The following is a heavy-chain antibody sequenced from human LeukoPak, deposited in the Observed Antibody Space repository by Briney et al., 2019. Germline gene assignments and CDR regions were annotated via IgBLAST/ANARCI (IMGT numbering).Heavy chain of an antibody. D-gene: IGHD4-17*01. V-gene: IGHV3-74*01. CDR3: ASFSYGVNNHGT. J-gene: IGHJ1*01. CDR2: IKSDGSIT. Sequence: GGSLRLSCAASGFSFSRYWMHWVRQAPGKGLVWISRIKSDGSITNYADSVRGRFTVSRDNAKNTLYLQMNSLRAEDTAVYHCASFSYGVNNHGTWGQGTPVTVSS. CDR1: GFSFSRYW.